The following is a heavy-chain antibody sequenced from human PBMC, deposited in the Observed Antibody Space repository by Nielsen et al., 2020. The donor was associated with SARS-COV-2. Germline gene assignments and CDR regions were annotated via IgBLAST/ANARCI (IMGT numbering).Heavy chain of an antibody. J-gene: IGHJ4*02. V-gene: IGHV4-59*08. Sequence: SETLSLTCTVSGGSISPNYWSWIRQPPGKGLEWIGYVYSSGSTKYNPSLKSRVTISVDTSWNQFSLKLTSVTAADTAVYYCARHVAIAAVSYYFDYWGQGTLVTVSS. CDR3: ARHVAIAAVSYYFDY. D-gene: IGHD6-13*01. CDR1: GGSISPNY. CDR2: VYSSGST.